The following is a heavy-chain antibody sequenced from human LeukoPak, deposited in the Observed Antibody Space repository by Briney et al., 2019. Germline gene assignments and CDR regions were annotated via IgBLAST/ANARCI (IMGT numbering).Heavy chain of an antibody. CDR3: ARRGYHDYSGFDY. D-gene: IGHD1-26*01. CDR1: GFTFSDYS. J-gene: IGHJ4*02. CDR2: ISGSGSYI. V-gene: IGHV3-21*01. Sequence: GGSLRLSCAASGFTFSDYSMNWVRQTPRKGLEWVSCISGSGSYIYYADSVKGRFTISRDNSKNSLYLQMKSLRAEDTALYYCARRGYHDYSGFDYWGQGTLVTVSS.